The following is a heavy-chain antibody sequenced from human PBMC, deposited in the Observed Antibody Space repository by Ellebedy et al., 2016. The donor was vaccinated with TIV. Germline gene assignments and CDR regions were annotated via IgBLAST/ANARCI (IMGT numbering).Heavy chain of an antibody. D-gene: IGHD6-19*01. V-gene: IGHV4-38-2*02. CDR3: ARIAGRRNSRGVAEYYFDY. CDR1: GYSISSGYY. J-gene: IGHJ4*02. CDR2: IYHSGST. Sequence: SETLSLXXTVSGYSISSGYYWGWIRQPPGKGLEWIGEIYHSGSTNYNPSLKSRVTISVDKSKNQFSLKLSSVTAADTAVYYCARIAGRRNSRGVAEYYFDYWGQGTLVTVSS.